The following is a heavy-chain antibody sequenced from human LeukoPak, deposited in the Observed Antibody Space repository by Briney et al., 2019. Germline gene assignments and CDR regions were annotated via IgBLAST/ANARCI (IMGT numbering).Heavy chain of an antibody. V-gene: IGHV4-30-2*01. CDR1: GGSVSSGGDY. CDR3: ARAPHPDAFDI. J-gene: IGHJ3*02. Sequence: SQTLSLTCIVSGGSVSSGGDYWSWIRQPPGKGLEWIGYIFHSGSTYYNPSLRSRVSISVDGSKNEFSLKLSSVTAADTAVYYCARAPHPDAFDIWGQGTMVTVSS. CDR2: IFHSGST.